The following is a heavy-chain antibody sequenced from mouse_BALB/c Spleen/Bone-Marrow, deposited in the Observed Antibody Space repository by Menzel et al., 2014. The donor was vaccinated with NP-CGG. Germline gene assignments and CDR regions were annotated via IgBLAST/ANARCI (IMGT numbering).Heavy chain of an antibody. J-gene: IGHJ3*01. D-gene: IGHD2-4*01. V-gene: IGHV1-67*01. Sequence: QVQLKDSGPELVRPGVSVKISCKGSGYTFTDYAMHWVKQRHAKSLEWIGVISTYSGNTNYNQKFKGKATMTVDKSSSTAYMELARLTSEDSAIYYCARGIYYDSTWFAYWGQGTLVTVSA. CDR2: ISTYSGNT. CDR1: GYTFTDYA. CDR3: ARGIYYDSTWFAY.